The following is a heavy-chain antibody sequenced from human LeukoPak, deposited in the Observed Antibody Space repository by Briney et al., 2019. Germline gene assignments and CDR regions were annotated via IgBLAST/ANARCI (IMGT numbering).Heavy chain of an antibody. V-gene: IGHV3-48*01. CDR1: GFTLSSYS. CDR3: ARKRPNYFDY. Sequence: GGSLRLSCAASGFTLSSYSMNWVRQAPGKGLGWVSYISSSSSTIYYAGSVKGRFTISRDNAKNSLYLQMNSLRAEDTALYYCARKRPNYFDYWGQGTLVTVSS. CDR2: ISSSSSTI. J-gene: IGHJ4*02.